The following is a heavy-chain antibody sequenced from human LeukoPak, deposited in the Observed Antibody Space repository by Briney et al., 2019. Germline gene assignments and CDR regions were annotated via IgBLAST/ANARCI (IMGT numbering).Heavy chain of an antibody. V-gene: IGHV3-23*01. J-gene: IGHJ6*02. CDR2: ISDSGGNT. CDR1: GFTFSNYA. CDR3: AKAQSVLIWNGMDV. D-gene: IGHD3-10*01. Sequence: GGSLRLSCAASGFTFSNYAMSWVRQAPGKGLEWVSGISDSGGNTFYADSVKGRFTISRDNSKNTLYLQMNSLRAEDTALYYCAKAQSVLIWNGMDVWGQGTTVTVSS.